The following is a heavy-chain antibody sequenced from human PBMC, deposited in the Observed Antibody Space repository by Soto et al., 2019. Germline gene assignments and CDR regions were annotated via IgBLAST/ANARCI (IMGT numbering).Heavy chain of an antibody. CDR2: IWYDGSNK. J-gene: IGHJ4*02. CDR1: GFTFSSYG. V-gene: IGHV3-33*01. CDR3: AGGGYSYGYDFDY. D-gene: IGHD5-18*01. Sequence: PGGSLRLSCAASGFTFSSYGMHWVRQAPGKGLEWVAVIWYDGSNKYYADSVKGRFTISRDNSKNTLYLQMNSLRAEDTAVYYCAGGGYSYGYDFDYWGQGTLVTVSS.